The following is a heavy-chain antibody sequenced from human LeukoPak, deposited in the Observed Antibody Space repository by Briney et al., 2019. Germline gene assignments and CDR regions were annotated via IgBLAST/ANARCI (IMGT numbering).Heavy chain of an antibody. CDR2: IWHDGSNK. CDR3: ATEVFGSGSCPDY. CDR1: GFTSSSYA. J-gene: IGHJ4*02. Sequence: GGSLRLSCAASGFTSSSYALHWVRQAPGKGLEWVALIWHDGSNKYYSDSVKGRFTISRDNSKNTAFLQMNSLRAEDTAVYYCATEVFGSGSCPDYWGQGTLVTVSS. D-gene: IGHD3-10*01. V-gene: IGHV3-33*01.